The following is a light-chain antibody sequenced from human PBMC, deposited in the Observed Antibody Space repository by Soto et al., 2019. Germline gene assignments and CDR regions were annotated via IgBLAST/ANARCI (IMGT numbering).Light chain of an antibody. J-gene: IGKJ2*01. CDR1: QSISTTY. CDR3: QQYGTSPYT. CDR2: GTS. Sequence: EIVVTQSPGTLSLSPGDRATLSCRASQSISTTYLAWYQQRPGQAPRLLIYGTSSRATGIPDRFSSSGSATDFTLTINRLEPEDFALYYCQQYGTSPYTFGQGTKLEIK. V-gene: IGKV3-20*01.